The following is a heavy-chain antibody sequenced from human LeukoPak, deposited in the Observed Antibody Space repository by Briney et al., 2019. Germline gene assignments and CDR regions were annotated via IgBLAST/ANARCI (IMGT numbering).Heavy chain of an antibody. V-gene: IGHV3-23*01. CDR1: GFTFSNNA. CDR2: ISGGGDST. J-gene: IGHJ4*02. Sequence: GALRLSCAASGFTFSNNAMSWVRQAPGKGLEWVSAISGGGDSTSYADSVKGRFTISRDNSKNTLYLQMNSLRAEDTAIYYCAKDAPYVDMATMVKAYFFDYWGQGTLVTVSS. CDR3: AKDAPYVDMATMVKAYFFDY. D-gene: IGHD5-24*01.